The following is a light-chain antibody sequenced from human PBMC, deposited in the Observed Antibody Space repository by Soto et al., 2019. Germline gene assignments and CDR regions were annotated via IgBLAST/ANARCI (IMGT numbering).Light chain of an antibody. CDR3: KQYNDWPPQLT. J-gene: IGKJ4*01. V-gene: IGKV3-15*01. Sequence: EIVMTQSPATLSVSVGERATLSCRASQTVSSKLAWYQQKPGQAPRLLIYGASTRATGIPARFTGSGSGTEFTLTISSLQSEDFAVYYCKQYNDWPPQLTFGGGTKVEFK. CDR2: GAS. CDR1: QTVSSK.